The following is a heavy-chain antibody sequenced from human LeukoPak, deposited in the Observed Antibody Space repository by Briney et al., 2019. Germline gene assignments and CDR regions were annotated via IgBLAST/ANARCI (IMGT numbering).Heavy chain of an antibody. J-gene: IGHJ4*02. CDR1: GFTFDDYG. CDR3: AKAILDIVVVPAAKRLYYFDY. Sequence: GGSLRLSCAASGFTFDDYGMSWVRQAPGKGLEWVSAISGSGGSTYYADSVKGRFTISRDNSKNTLYLQMNSLRAEDTAVYYCAKAILDIVVVPAAKRLYYFDYWGQGTLVTVSS. D-gene: IGHD2-2*01. V-gene: IGHV3-23*01. CDR2: ISGSGGST.